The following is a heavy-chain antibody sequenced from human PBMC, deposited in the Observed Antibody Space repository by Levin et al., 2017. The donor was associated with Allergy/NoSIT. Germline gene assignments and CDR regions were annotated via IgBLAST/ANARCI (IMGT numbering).Heavy chain of an antibody. Sequence: ASVKVSCKASGYTFTSYYMHWVRQAPGQGLEWMGIINPSGGSTSYAQKFQGRVTMTRDTSTSTVYMELSSLRSEDTAVYYCARDRRYCSSTSCYYFDYWGQGTLVTVSS. CDR1: GYTFTSYY. D-gene: IGHD2-2*01. J-gene: IGHJ4*02. CDR2: INPSGGST. V-gene: IGHV1-46*01. CDR3: ARDRRYCSSTSCYYFDY.